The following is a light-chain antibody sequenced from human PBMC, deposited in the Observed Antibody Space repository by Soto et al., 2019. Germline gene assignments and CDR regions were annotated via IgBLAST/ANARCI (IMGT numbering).Light chain of an antibody. V-gene: IGKV1-9*01. CDR3: QQLYSYPYT. Sequence: DIQLTQSPSFLSASVGDRVTITCRASQGISTYLAWYQQKSGKAPKLLIYVASTLQSGVPSRFSGSGSGREFTVTISSLQPEDLATYYCQQLYSYPYTFGQGTKLEI. CDR2: VAS. J-gene: IGKJ2*01. CDR1: QGISTY.